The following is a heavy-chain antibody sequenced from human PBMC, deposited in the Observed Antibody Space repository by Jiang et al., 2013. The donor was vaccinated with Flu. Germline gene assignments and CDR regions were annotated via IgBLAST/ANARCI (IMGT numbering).Heavy chain of an antibody. V-gene: IGHV3-21*01. CDR1: GFTFSSYS. CDR2: ISSSSSYI. CDR3: ARTGPYYDILTGYYWGSWFDP. J-gene: IGHJ5*02. D-gene: IGHD3-9*01. Sequence: VQLLESGGGLVKPGGSLRLSCAASGFTFSSYSMNWVRQAPGKGLEWVSSISSSSSYIYYADSVKGRFTISRDNAKNSLYLQMNSLRAEDTAVYYCARTGPYYDILTGYYWGSWFDPWGQGTLVTVSS.